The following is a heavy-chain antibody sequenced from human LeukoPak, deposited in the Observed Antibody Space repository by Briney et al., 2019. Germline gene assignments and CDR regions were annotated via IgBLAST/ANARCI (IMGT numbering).Heavy chain of an antibody. J-gene: IGHJ4*02. Sequence: GGTLRLSCAASGFSFSSYGMSWVRQAPGKGLEWVSAISGSGGSTYYADSVKGRFTISRDNSKNTLYLQMNSLRAEDTAVYYCAKDLVAGGSYWGQGTLVTVSS. CDR3: AKDLVAGGSY. CDR1: GFSFSSYG. CDR2: ISGSGGST. V-gene: IGHV3-23*01. D-gene: IGHD6-19*01.